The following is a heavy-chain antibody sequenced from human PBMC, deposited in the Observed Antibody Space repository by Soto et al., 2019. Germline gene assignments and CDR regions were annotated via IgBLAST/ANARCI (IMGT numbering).Heavy chain of an antibody. J-gene: IGHJ1*01. D-gene: IGHD1-26*01. CDR2: ISYDGSNK. V-gene: IGHV3-30-3*01. Sequence: QVQLVESGGGVVQPGRSPRLSCAASGFTFSSYAMHWVRQAPGKGLEWVAVISYDGSNKYYADSVKGRFTISRDNSKNTLYLQMNSLRAEDTAVYYCARGGAGSYHAEYFQHWGQGTLVTVSS. CDR3: ARGGAGSYHAEYFQH. CDR1: GFTFSSYA.